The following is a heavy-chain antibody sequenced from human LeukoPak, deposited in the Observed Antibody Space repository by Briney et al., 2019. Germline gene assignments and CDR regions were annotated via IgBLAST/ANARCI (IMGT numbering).Heavy chain of an antibody. Sequence: ASVKVSCKVSGYTLTELSIHWVRQAPGKGLEWMGGFDPEDGETIYAQKFQGRVTMTEDTSTDTAYMELSSLRSEDTAVYYCAPTARGYSYGTFDYWGQGTLVTVSS. CDR2: FDPEDGET. V-gene: IGHV1-24*01. D-gene: IGHD5-18*01. CDR1: GYTLTELS. CDR3: APTARGYSYGTFDY. J-gene: IGHJ4*02.